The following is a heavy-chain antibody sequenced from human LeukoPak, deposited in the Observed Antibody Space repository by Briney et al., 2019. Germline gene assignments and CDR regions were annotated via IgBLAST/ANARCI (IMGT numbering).Heavy chain of an antibody. J-gene: IGHJ4*02. Sequence: GGSLRLSCAASGFTFSDYYMAWIRQAPGKGLVWVSRINGDGRNINYADSVRGRFTISRDNAKNSLYLQMNSLRAEDTALYYCAKTKGGGAVVGASGYFDYWGQGTLVTVSS. V-gene: IGHV3-74*01. CDR1: GFTFSDYY. CDR3: AKTKGGGAVVGASGYFDY. CDR2: INGDGRNI. D-gene: IGHD2-15*01.